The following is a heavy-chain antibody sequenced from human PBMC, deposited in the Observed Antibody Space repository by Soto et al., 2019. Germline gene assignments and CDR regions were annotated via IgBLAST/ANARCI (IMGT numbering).Heavy chain of an antibody. D-gene: IGHD3-16*01. Sequence: PSQTLSLTCAISGDSVSSDSGAWNWLRQSPSRGLEWLGRTYYRSRWFSDYAPFVKSRINIKPDTPKNQFSLYLNSVTREDTAVYYCARDNSLYFFHDWGQGTQVTVSS. V-gene: IGHV6-1*01. CDR2: TYYRSRWFS. CDR1: GDSVSSDSGA. CDR3: ARDNSLYFFHD. J-gene: IGHJ4*02.